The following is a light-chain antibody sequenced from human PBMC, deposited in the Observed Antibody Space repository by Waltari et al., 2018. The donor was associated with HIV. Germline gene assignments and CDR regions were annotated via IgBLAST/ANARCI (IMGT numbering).Light chain of an antibody. CDR3: QSFDSSLSSSVV. Sequence: HSVLTQAPSVSGGPGQRVTISCSALSSHIGAVYDVPCSQQRPGTAPQFLIYGDNNRPCGVPDRFSGSKAGTSASLVIPGLQPEDESDYYCQSFDSSLSSSVVFGGGTKLTVL. J-gene: IGLJ2*01. V-gene: IGLV1-40*01. CDR1: SSHIGAVYD. CDR2: GDN.